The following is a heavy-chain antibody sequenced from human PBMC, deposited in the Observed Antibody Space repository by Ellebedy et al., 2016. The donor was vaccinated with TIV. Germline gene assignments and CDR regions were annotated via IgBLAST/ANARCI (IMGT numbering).Heavy chain of an antibody. CDR2: INSDGSST. CDR1: GFTFSSYW. D-gene: IGHD6-19*01. CDR3: ARVGAAVAGTSQRRPLNFDY. J-gene: IGHJ4*02. Sequence: GESLKISXAASGFTFSSYWMHWVRQAPGKGLVWVSRINSDGSSTSYADSVKGRFTISRDNAKSTLYLQMNSLRAEDTAVYYCARVGAAVAGTSQRRPLNFDYWGQGTLVTVSS. V-gene: IGHV3-74*01.